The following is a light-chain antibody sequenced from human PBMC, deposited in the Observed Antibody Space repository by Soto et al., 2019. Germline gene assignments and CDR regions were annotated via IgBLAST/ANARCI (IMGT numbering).Light chain of an antibody. J-gene: IGKJ1*01. CDR3: QQSYSTWT. Sequence: DIQMTQSPASLSASVEDIVTITCRASQTVRTYLNWYQQKPGKAPKLLIYAASNLQSGVPSRFSGSGSGTDFTLTISSLQPEDFATYYCQQSYSTWTFGQGTKWIS. V-gene: IGKV1-39*01. CDR1: QTVRTY. CDR2: AAS.